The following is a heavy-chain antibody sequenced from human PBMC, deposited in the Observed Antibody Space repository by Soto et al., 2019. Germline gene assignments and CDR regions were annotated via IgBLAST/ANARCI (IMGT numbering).Heavy chain of an antibody. Sequence: PGGSLRLSCAASGFTFSSYWMSWVRQAPGKGLEWVANIKQDGSEKYYVDSVKGRFTISRDNAKNSLYLQMNSLRAEDTAVYYCARDHYCSSTSCYWTEYFQHWGQGTLVT. D-gene: IGHD2-2*01. CDR1: GFTFSSYW. V-gene: IGHV3-7*04. J-gene: IGHJ1*01. CDR3: ARDHYCSSTSCYWTEYFQH. CDR2: IKQDGSEK.